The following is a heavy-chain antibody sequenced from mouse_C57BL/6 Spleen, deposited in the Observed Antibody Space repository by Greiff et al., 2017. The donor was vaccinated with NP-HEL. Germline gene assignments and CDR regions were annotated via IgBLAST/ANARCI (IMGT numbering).Heavy chain of an antibody. D-gene: IGHD1-1*01. Sequence: QVQLKQSGAELVKPGASVKISCKASGYAFSSYWMNWVKQRPGKGLEWIGQIYPGDGDTNYNGKFKGKATLTADKSSSPAYMQLSSLTSEDSAVYFCASSLLLRTGFAYWGQGTLVTVSA. J-gene: IGHJ3*01. CDR3: ASSLLLRTGFAY. CDR2: IYPGDGDT. V-gene: IGHV1-80*01. CDR1: GYAFSSYW.